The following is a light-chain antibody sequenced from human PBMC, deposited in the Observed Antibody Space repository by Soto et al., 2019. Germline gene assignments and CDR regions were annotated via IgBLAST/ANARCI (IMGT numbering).Light chain of an antibody. CDR1: RSNTRTNY. Sequence: VLVKPLPPAGVPGQRGSLSYSGSRSNTRTNYVYWYQQLPGTAPKFLIYRTNQRPSGVPERFSASKSGTSASLAISGLRSEDEADYYCAAWDDSLSGLVFGTGNKVTVL. J-gene: IGLJ1*01. CDR3: AAWDDSLSGLV. CDR2: RTN. V-gene: IGLV1-47*01.